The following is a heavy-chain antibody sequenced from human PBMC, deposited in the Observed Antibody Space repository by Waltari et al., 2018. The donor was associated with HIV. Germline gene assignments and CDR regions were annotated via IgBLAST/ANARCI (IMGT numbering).Heavy chain of an antibody. CDR1: GGSISVYF. V-gene: IGHV4-59*01. D-gene: IGHD3-22*01. J-gene: IGHJ6*02. CDR3: ARGHYYDGSGAYYYYGMDV. CDR2: IHYSGRS. Sequence: QVQLRESGPGLVKPSETLSLTCPVSGGSISVYFWSWIRQPPGKGLEWIWYIHYSGRSDYRPSLKSRVTISVDTSKNQFSLKLRSVTAADTAVYYCARGHYYDGSGAYYYYGMDVWGQGTTVTVS.